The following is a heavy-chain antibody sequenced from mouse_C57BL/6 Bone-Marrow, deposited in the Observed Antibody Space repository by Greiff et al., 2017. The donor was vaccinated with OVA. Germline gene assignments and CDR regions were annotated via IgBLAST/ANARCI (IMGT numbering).Heavy chain of an antibody. CDR2: IHPNSGST. CDR3: TVLIYYGNYYWYCDV. Sequence: QVQLKQPGAELVKPGASVKLSCKASGYTFTSYWMHWVKQRPGQGLEWIGMIHPNSGSTNYNEKFKSKATLTVDKSSSTAYMQLSSLTSEDSAVYYCTVLIYYGNYYWYCDVWGTGTTVTVS. CDR1: GYTFTSYW. J-gene: IGHJ1*03. D-gene: IGHD2-1*01. V-gene: IGHV1-64*01.